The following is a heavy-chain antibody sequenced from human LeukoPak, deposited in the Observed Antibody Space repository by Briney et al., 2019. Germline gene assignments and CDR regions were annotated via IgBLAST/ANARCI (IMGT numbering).Heavy chain of an antibody. CDR1: GFTFDDYA. D-gene: IGHD1-26*01. CDR3: AKGGSGSYYWGYFDY. Sequence: SGGSLRLSCAASGFTFDDYAMHWVRQAPGKGLEWVSGISWNSGSIGYADSVKGRFTISRDNAKNSLYLQMNSLRAEDTALYYCAKGGSGSYYWGYFDYWGQGTLATVSS. V-gene: IGHV3-9*01. J-gene: IGHJ4*02. CDR2: ISWNSGSI.